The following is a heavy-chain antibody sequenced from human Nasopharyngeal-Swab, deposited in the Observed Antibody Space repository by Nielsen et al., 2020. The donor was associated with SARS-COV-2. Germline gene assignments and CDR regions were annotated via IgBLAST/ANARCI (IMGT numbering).Heavy chain of an antibody. J-gene: IGHJ6*03. V-gene: IGHV1-2*06. Sequence: ASVKVSCKASGYTFTGYYMHWVRQAPGQGLEWMGRINPNSGGTNYAQKFQGRVTMTRDTSISTAYIELSRLRSDDTAVYYCARGPDSSGYNYYYYYMDVWGKGTTVTVSS. D-gene: IGHD3-22*01. CDR1: GYTFTGYY. CDR3: ARGPDSSGYNYYYYYMDV. CDR2: INPNSGGT.